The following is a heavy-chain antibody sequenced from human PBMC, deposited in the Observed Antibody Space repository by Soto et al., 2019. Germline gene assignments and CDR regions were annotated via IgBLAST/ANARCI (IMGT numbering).Heavy chain of an antibody. CDR2: IKSNGGGGTT. CDR1: GFPFTNAW. CDR3: TARR. J-gene: IGHJ1*01. V-gene: IGHV3-15*01. D-gene: IGHD6-6*01. Sequence: GGSLRLSCVGSGFPFTNAWMNWVRQAPGKGLEWVGRIKSNGGGGTTDYAAPVKGRFTISRDGSKNTLYLQMNSLTMEDTAVYYCTARRWGQGTLVTSPQ.